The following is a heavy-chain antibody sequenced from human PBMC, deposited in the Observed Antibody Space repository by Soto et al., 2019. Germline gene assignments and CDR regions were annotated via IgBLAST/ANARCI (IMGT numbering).Heavy chain of an antibody. CDR3: AREGPPIRAHNPPEYFQH. CDR1: YDSISTRSSY. CDR2: IYYTGGT. J-gene: IGHJ1*01. Sequence: SETLSVTWPVSYDSISTRSSYWAFILQPPLKVLEWIGSIYYTGGTYYNPSLKSRVTLFLDTSKNQFSLNLNSVTAADTAVYYCAREGPPIRAHNPPEYFQHWGQGTPVTVSS. V-gene: IGHV4-39*02.